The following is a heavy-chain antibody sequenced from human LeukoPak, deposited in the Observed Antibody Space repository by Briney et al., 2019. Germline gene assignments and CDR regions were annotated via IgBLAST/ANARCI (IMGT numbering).Heavy chain of an antibody. CDR2: IYYSGST. D-gene: IGHD5-18*01. Sequence: SETLSLTCTVSGGSISSYYWSLIRQPPGKGLEWIGYIYYSGSTNYNPSLKSRVTISVDTSKNQFSLKLSSVTAADTAVYYCARETAITERAFDYWGQGTLVTVSS. V-gene: IGHV4-59*01. CDR1: GGSISSYY. J-gene: IGHJ4*02. CDR3: ARETAITERAFDY.